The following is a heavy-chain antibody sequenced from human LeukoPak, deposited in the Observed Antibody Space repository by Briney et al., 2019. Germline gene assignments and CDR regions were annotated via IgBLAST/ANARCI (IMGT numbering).Heavy chain of an antibody. D-gene: IGHD1-7*01. Sequence: PGGSLRLSCAASGFTFDDYAMHWVPQAPEKAREGGSGISWNSGSIGYADSVKGRFTISRDNAKNSLYLQMNSLRAEDTALYYCAKAAIGKNYYFDYWGQGILVTVSS. V-gene: IGHV3-9*01. J-gene: IGHJ4*02. CDR2: ISWNSGSI. CDR3: AKAAIGKNYYFDY. CDR1: GFTFDDYA.